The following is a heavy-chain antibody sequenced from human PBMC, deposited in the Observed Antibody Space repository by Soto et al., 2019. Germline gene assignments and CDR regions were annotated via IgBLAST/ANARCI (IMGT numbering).Heavy chain of an antibody. CDR2: INPNGGST. CDR3: ARSSGAVFGIILEGTNWFAP. J-gene: IGHJ5*02. Sequence: ASVKVSCKAPGDTFTSYYMHWVRQAPGHGLEWMGVINPNGGSTRFAQKFQGRVTMTSDTSTSTVYMELRGLTSEDTAVYYCARSSGAVFGIILEGTNWFAPWGQGTLVTVSS. V-gene: IGHV1-46*01. D-gene: IGHD3-3*01. CDR1: GDTFTSYY.